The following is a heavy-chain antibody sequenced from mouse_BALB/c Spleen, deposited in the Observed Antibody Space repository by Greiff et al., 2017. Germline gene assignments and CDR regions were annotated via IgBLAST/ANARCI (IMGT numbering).Heavy chain of an antibody. CDR2: ISSGSSTI. J-gene: IGHJ4*01. CDR3: ARRRGDY. Sequence: EVKLVESGGGLVQPGGSRKLSCAASGFTFSSFGMHWVRQAPEKGLEWVAYISSGSSTIYYADTVKGRFTISRDNPKNTLFLQMTSLRSEDTAMYYCARRRGDYWGQGTSVTVSS. CDR1: GFTFSSFG. V-gene: IGHV5-17*02.